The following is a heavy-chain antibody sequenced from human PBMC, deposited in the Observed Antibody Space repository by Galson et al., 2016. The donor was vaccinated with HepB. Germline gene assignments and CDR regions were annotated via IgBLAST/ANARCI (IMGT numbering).Heavy chain of an antibody. D-gene: IGHD1-1*01. CDR1: GFTFNSHA. V-gene: IGHV3-23*01. J-gene: IGHJ4*02. Sequence: SLRLSCAASGFTFNSHAMSWVRQAPGKGLEWVSVITGGGGSTYYADSVKGRFTISRDNSKNTLYLQMNSLRAEDTAVYYCAKKNGGAYTKYYFDLWGQGTLVTVSS. CDR2: ITGGGGST. CDR3: AKKNGGAYTKYYFDL.